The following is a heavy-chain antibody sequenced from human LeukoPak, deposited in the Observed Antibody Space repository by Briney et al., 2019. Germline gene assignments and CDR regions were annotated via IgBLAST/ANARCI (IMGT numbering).Heavy chain of an antibody. CDR2: IRHDGSYK. D-gene: IGHD5-12*01. V-gene: IGHV3-30*02. CDR1: GFTFTSYG. CDR3: ARGPSGYHNT. Sequence: GGSLRLSCVVSGFTFTSYGVHWVRQAPGKGLEWVAFIRHDGSYKDYADSVKGRFTISRDNSKNTLYLQMNSLRAEDTAVYYCARGPSGYHNTGGQGTLVTVSS. J-gene: IGHJ4*02.